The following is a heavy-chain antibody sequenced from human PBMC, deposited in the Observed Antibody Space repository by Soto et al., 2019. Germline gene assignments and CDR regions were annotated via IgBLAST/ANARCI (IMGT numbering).Heavy chain of an antibody. CDR1: GGTISSYY. J-gene: IGHJ6*03. V-gene: IGHV4-59*01. CDR3: ARGRKDRAVVAAYYMDV. Sequence: PSETLSLTCTVSGGTISSYYWSWIRQPPGKGLEWIGYIYYSGSTNYNPSLKSRVTISVDTSKNQFSLKLSSVTAADTAVYYCARGRKDRAVVAAYYMDVWGKGTTVTVS. CDR2: IYYSGST. D-gene: IGHD2-15*01.